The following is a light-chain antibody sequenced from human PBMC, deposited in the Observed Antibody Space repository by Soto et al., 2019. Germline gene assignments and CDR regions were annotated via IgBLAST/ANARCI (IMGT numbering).Light chain of an antibody. CDR3: AAWDDSLNGLV. J-gene: IGLJ3*02. V-gene: IGLV1-44*01. Sequence: QSVLTQPPSASGTPGQRVTIPCSGSRSNIGSNLVNWYQQLPGTAPKLLMYNNNQRPSGVPDRFSGSKSGTSASLAISGLQSEDEADYHCAAWDDSLNGLVFGGGTKVTVL. CDR2: NNN. CDR1: RSNIGSNL.